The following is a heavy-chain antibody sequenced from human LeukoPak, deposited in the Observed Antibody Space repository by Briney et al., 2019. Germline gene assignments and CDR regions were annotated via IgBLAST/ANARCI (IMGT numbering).Heavy chain of an antibody. CDR2: MNPNSGNT. CDR1: GYTFTSYD. Sequence: ASVKVSCKASGYTFTSYDINWVRQATGQGLEWMGWMNPNSGNTGYAQKFQGRVTMTRNTSISTAYMELSSLRSEDTAVYYCARGVSKLLWFGELSWFDPWGQGTLVTVSS. CDR3: ARGVSKLLWFGELSWFDP. D-gene: IGHD3-10*01. J-gene: IGHJ5*02. V-gene: IGHV1-8*01.